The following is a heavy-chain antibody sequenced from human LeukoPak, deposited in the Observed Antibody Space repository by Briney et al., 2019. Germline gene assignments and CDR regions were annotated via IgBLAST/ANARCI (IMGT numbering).Heavy chain of an antibody. J-gene: IGHJ4*02. Sequence: SETLSLTCTVSGGSISSYYWSWIRQPPGKGLEWIGYIYYSGSTNYNPSLKSRVTISVDTSKNQFSLKLSSVTAADTAVYYCARGNDYVWGSYRHWGQGTPVTVSS. V-gene: IGHV4-59*01. D-gene: IGHD3-16*02. CDR2: IYYSGST. CDR1: GGSISSYY. CDR3: ARGNDYVWGSYRH.